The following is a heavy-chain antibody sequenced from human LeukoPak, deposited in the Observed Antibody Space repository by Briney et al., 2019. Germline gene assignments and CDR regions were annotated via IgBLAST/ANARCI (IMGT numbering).Heavy chain of an antibody. V-gene: IGHV3-23*01. CDR2: ISGSGGST. Sequence: PGGSLRLSCAASGFTFSSYAMSWVRQAPGKGLEWVSAISGSGGSTYYADSVKGRFTISRDNSKNTLYLQMNSLRAEDTAVYYCAKDFFGYSSGWLEYFQHWGQGTLVTVSS. D-gene: IGHD6-19*01. CDR3: AKDFFGYSSGWLEYFQH. J-gene: IGHJ1*01. CDR1: GFTFSSYA.